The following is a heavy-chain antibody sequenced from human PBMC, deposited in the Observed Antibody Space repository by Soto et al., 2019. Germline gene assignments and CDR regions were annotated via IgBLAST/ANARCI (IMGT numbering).Heavy chain of an antibody. CDR2: IYYSGST. Sequence: QVQLQESGPGLVKPSQTLSLTCTVSGGSISSGDYYWSWIRQPPGKGLEWIGYIYYSGSTYYNPSLKSRVTITVGPAKNQFSLKLSSVTAADTAVDFCARDFLDGDQDYWGQGTLVTRSS. V-gene: IGHV4-30-4*01. J-gene: IGHJ4*02. CDR3: ARDFLDGDQDY. CDR1: GGSISSGDYY. D-gene: IGHD1-1*01.